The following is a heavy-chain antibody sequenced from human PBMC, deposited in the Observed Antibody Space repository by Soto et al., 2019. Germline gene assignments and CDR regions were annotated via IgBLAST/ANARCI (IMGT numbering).Heavy chain of an antibody. CDR2: INSRGTYT. CDR3: ACVAPTIFGAQFHQNLVDV. V-gene: IGHV3-11*06. CDR1: GFKFPDYH. D-gene: IGHD3-3*01. J-gene: IGHJ6*02. Sequence: QVQLVQSGGGLVEPGGSLRLSCAASGFKFPDYHMTWIRQAQGKGLEWISYINSRGTYTTYADSVRGRFTVSRDNAKNSLYLQMYSLTGEDTAVYYCACVAPTIFGAQFHQNLVDVWGQGNMVTVAS.